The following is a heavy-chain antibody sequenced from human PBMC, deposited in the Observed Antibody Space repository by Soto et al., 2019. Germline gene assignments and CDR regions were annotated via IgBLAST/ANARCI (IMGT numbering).Heavy chain of an antibody. CDR3: ARVGAYCTGSSCFDS. CDR2: ISAYNGNT. J-gene: IGHJ4*02. CDR1: GYTFTNYG. D-gene: IGHD2-8*02. Sequence: GASVKVSCKASGYTFTNYGVSWVRQAPGQGLEWMGWISAYNGNTDYAQKLQGRVTMTTDTSTNTAYVELRSLRSDDTAVYYCARVGAYCTGSSCFDSWGQGTLVTVSS. V-gene: IGHV1-18*01.